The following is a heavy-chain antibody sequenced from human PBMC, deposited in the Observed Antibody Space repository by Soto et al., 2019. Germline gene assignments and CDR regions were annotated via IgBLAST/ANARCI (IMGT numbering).Heavy chain of an antibody. CDR2: LDYSGSP. CDR1: GGSIRSDQ. V-gene: IGHV4-59*08. D-gene: IGHD2-15*01. Sequence: PSETPSLTCTVSGGSIRSDQWSWIRQPPGKGLEWIGYLDYSGSPNYNPSLKSRVTLSMDTSKNQLSLILNSVTAADTAVYFCATYFSGEGGRGYWGQGTQVPSPQ. CDR3: ATYFSGEGGRGY. J-gene: IGHJ4*02.